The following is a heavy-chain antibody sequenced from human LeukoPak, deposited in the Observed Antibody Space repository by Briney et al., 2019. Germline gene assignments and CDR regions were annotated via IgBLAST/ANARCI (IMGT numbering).Heavy chain of an antibody. J-gene: IGHJ4*02. Sequence: ESGGSLRLSCAASGFTFSTYAIHWVRQAPGQGLEWVAVISYNGNNKYYADSVKGRFAISRDNSKNTLFLEMNSLRTEDTAVHYCARDRFQSSGWYWYIDYWGQGTLVTVSS. V-gene: IGHV3-30*09. CDR1: GFTFSTYA. D-gene: IGHD6-19*01. CDR2: ISYNGNNK. CDR3: ARDRFQSSGWYWYIDY.